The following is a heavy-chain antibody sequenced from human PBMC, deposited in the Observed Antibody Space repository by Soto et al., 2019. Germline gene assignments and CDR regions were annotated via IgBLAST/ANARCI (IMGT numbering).Heavy chain of an antibody. Sequence: GGSLRLSCAASGFTFSNAWMSWVRQAPGKGLEWVGRIKSKTDGGTTDYAAPVKGRFTISRDDSKNTLYLQMNSLKTEDTAVYYCTTGRYCSSTSCPYYYYYGMDVWGQGTTVTVSS. CDR1: GFTFSNAW. V-gene: IGHV3-15*01. CDR3: TTGRYCSSTSCPYYYYYGMDV. J-gene: IGHJ6*02. D-gene: IGHD2-2*01. CDR2: IKSKTDGGTT.